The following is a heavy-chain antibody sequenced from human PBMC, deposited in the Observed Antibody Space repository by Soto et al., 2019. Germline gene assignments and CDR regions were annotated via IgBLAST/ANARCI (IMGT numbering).Heavy chain of an antibody. J-gene: IGHJ4*02. Sequence: QVQLQESGPGLVKPSETLSLTCTVSGGSISSYYWSWIRQPPGKGLEWIGYIYYSGSTNYNPSLKSRVTISVDTSKNQFSLKPSSVTAADTAVYYCARHAPLAVGAHFDFRGQGTLVTVSS. D-gene: IGHD1-26*01. CDR3: ARHAPLAVGAHFDF. CDR2: IYYSGST. CDR1: GGSISSYY. V-gene: IGHV4-59*08.